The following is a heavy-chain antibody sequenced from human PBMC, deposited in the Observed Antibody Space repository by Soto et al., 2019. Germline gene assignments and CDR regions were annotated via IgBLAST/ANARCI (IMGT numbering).Heavy chain of an antibody. Sequence: QVHLQESGPGLVKPSQTLSLTCTVSGGLISNPEYYWSWIRQPPGKGLEWIGYIYYSGSTYYNPSLKSRVTISIDKSKNQFSLNLSSVTAADTAVYYCPRDSGYSSVDYWGQGTLVTVSS. CDR1: GGLISNPEYY. CDR3: PRDSGYSSVDY. J-gene: IGHJ4*02. D-gene: IGHD5-12*01. V-gene: IGHV4-30-4*01. CDR2: IYYSGST.